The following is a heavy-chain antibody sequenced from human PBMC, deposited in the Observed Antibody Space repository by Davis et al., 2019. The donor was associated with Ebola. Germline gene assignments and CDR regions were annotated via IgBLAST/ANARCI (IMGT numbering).Heavy chain of an antibody. CDR2: IYHSGST. D-gene: IGHD3-3*01. J-gene: IGHJ4*02. Sequence: PSETLSLTCAVSGGSISSSNWWSWVRQPPGKGLEWIGEIYHSGSTNYNPSLKSRVTISVDKSKNQFSLKLSSVTAADTAVYYCARSIFGVVTNRDYWGQGTLVTVSS. V-gene: IGHV4-4*02. CDR1: GGSISSSNW. CDR3: ARSIFGVVTNRDY.